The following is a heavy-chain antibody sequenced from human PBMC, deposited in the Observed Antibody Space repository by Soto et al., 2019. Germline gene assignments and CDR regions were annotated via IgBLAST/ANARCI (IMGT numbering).Heavy chain of an antibody. D-gene: IGHD6-6*01. V-gene: IGHV4-34*01. CDR3: ARGRARGSSSPSDY. Sequence: QVQLPQWGAGLLKPSETLSLTCAVYGGSFSGYYWSWIRQPPGKGLEWIGEINHSGSTNYNPSLKSRVTISVDTSKNQFSLKRSSVTAADTAVYYCARGRARGSSSPSDYWGQGTLVTVSS. CDR2: INHSGST. CDR1: GGSFSGYY. J-gene: IGHJ4*02.